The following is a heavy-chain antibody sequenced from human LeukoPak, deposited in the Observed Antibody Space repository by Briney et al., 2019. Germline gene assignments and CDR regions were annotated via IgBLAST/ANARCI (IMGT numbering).Heavy chain of an antibody. CDR1: GGSISSSSYY. V-gene: IGHV4-39*07. D-gene: IGHD4-17*01. CDR3: ARDLLTVRNFDY. Sequence: SETLSLTCTVSGGSISSSSYYWGWIRQPPGTGLEWIGSIYYSGSTYYNPSLKSRVTISVDTSKNQFSLKLSSVTAADTAVYYCARDLLTVRNFDYWGQGTLVTVSS. J-gene: IGHJ4*02. CDR2: IYYSGST.